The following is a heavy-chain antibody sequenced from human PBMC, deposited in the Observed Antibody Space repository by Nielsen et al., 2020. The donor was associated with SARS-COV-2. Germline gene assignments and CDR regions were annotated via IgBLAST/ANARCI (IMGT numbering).Heavy chain of an antibody. CDR2: LSGSGYNT. Sequence: WIRQPPGKGLEWVSGLSGSGYNTFYADSVKGRFTISRDNSKNTLYLQMSSLRAEDTAVYYCVKERGYDYSNNYYYYYMDVWGKGTTVTVSS. V-gene: IGHV3-23*01. D-gene: IGHD4-11*01. J-gene: IGHJ6*03. CDR3: VKERGYDYSNNYYYYYMDV.